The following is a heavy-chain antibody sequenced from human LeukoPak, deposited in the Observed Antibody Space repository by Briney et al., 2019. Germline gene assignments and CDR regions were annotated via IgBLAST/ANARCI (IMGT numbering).Heavy chain of an antibody. D-gene: IGHD4-23*01. CDR2: INPNSGVT. Sequence: ASVKVSCKASGYTFTSYGISWVRQAPGQGLEWMGWINPNSGVTNYAQKFQGRVTMTRDTSISTAYMELSRLRSDDTAVYYCARGATVVTWGQGTLVTVSS. J-gene: IGHJ5*02. CDR1: GYTFTSYG. CDR3: ARGATVVT. V-gene: IGHV1-2*02.